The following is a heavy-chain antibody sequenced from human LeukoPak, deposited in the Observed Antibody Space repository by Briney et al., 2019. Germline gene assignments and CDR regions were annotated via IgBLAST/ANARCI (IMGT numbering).Heavy chain of an antibody. J-gene: IGHJ4*02. CDR1: GGSISSNNW. CDR3: GRLMAGLD. CDR2: IYHTGST. Sequence: PSETLSLTCAVSGGSISSNNWWCWVRQPPGRGLEWIADIYHTGSTNYSLSLKSRVTISVDKSKNQFFLKLNSVTAADTAVYYCGRLMAGLDWGQGTLVTVSS. D-gene: IGHD6-19*01. V-gene: IGHV4-4*02.